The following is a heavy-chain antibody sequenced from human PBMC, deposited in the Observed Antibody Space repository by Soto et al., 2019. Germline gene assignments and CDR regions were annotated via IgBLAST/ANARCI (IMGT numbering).Heavy chain of an antibody. D-gene: IGHD2-2*01. V-gene: IGHV4-61*01. Sequence: PSETLSLPCTVSGGSVSSGSYYWSWIRQPPGKGLEWIGYIYYSGSTNYNPSLKSRVTISVDTSKNQFSLKLNSVTAGDTAVYYCAKEIVVPAAIGGQGTLVTVSS. CDR2: IYYSGST. J-gene: IGHJ4*02. CDR3: AKEIVVPAAI. CDR1: GGSVSSGSYY.